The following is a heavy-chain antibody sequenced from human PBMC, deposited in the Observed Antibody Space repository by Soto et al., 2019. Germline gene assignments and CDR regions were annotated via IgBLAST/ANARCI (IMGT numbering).Heavy chain of an antibody. J-gene: IGHJ4*02. Sequence: QVQLVQSGAEVKRPGSSVKVSCKASGGTFSTYVIGWVRQAPGQGLEWMGGIVILSGTVNYAQNFQDRVTITADEYTTTVYMELNNLRSDDTAVYYCARDYDYGDYCYYYWGQGTLVTVSS. V-gene: IGHV1-69*12. CDR1: GGTFSTYV. CDR2: IVILSGTV. D-gene: IGHD4-17*01. CDR3: ARDYDYGDYCYYY.